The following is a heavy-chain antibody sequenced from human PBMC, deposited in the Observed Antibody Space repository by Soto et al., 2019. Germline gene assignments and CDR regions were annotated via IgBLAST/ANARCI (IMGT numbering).Heavy chain of an antibody. CDR1: GFTFSNSG. Sequence: EVQLLESGGGLVQPGGSPRLSCAASGFTFSNSGMNWVRQAPGKGLEWVSSISNSGGSTFYADSVKGRFTISRDNSKNTLYLQMNGLRADDTAAYYCAKATSNFDSWGQGTLVTVSS. CDR2: ISNSGGST. V-gene: IGHV3-23*01. J-gene: IGHJ4*02. D-gene: IGHD2-2*01. CDR3: AKATSNFDS.